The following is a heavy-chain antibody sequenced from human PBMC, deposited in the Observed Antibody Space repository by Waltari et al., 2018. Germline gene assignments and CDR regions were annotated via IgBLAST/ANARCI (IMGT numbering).Heavy chain of an antibody. CDR2: IYYSGST. D-gene: IGHD3-3*01. CDR3: ARAVIRFLENWFDP. V-gene: IGHV4-31*03. J-gene: IGHJ5*02. Sequence: QVQLQESGPGLVKPSQTLSLTCTVPGGSISRGGYYWSWNRPHPGKGLEWIGYIYYSGSTYYIPSLKSRVTISVDTSKNQFSLKLSSVTAADTAVYYCARAVIRFLENWFDPWGQGTLVTVSS. CDR1: GGSISRGGYY.